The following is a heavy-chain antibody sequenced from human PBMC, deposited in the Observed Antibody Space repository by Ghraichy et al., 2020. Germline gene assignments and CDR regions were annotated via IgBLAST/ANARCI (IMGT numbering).Heavy chain of an antibody. CDR3: ATQITGSTSVAPLQPN. V-gene: IGHV3-23*01. D-gene: IGHD1-7*01. J-gene: IGHJ4*02. Sequence: GGSLRLSCAASGFTFSSYVMSWVRQAPGKGLEWVSAIGSSGTNTYYADSVKGRFTISRDNSKNTLYLQMNSLRAEDTAVYYCATQITGSTSVAPLQPNWGQGTLVTVSS. CDR2: IGSSGTNT. CDR1: GFTFSSYV.